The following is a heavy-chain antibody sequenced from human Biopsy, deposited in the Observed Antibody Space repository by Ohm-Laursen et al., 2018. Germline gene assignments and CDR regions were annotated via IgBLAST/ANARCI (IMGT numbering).Heavy chain of an antibody. J-gene: IGHJ1*01. Sequence: GSSVKASCKVPGGTFSNYGVNWGRQAPRQGLEWLGGNIPILGTGNYAQKFQDRATVAADTSTSTATMELRSLRSDDTAVYYFPTKLTGYFHHWGQGTLVIVSS. CDR1: GGTFSNYG. CDR3: PTKLTGYFHH. D-gene: IGHD3-9*01. CDR2: NIPILGTG. V-gene: IGHV1-69*06.